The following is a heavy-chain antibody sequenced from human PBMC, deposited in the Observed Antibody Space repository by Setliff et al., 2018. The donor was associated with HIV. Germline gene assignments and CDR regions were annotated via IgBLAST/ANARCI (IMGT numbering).Heavy chain of an antibody. CDR3: ARGLDIVVAPAAMARAFDI. Sequence: PSETLSLTCAVSGGSISSSNWWSWVRQPPGKGLEWIGEIYHSGSTNYNPSLKSRVTISVDKSKNQFSLKLSSVTAADTAVYYCARGLDIVVAPAAMARAFDIWGQGTMVTVSS. D-gene: IGHD2-2*03. J-gene: IGHJ3*02. CDR1: GGSISSSNW. V-gene: IGHV4-4*02. CDR2: IYHSGST.